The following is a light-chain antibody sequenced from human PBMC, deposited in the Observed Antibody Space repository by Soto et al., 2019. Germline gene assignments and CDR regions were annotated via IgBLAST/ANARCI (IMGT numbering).Light chain of an antibody. CDR1: RRVTSTY. J-gene: IGKJ5*01. Sequence: VLTQSPGTLSLSPAERASLSCRASRRVTSTYLAWYQHKPGQAPRLLLYGASSRATGIPDRFSGSGSGTDFTLTISSLEPEDFAVYYCQLYGDSPPVTCGQGTRR. CDR2: GAS. V-gene: IGKV3-20*01. CDR3: QLYGDSPPVT.